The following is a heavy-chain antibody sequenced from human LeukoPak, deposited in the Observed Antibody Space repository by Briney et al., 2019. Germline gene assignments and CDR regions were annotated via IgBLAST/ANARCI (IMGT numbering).Heavy chain of an antibody. CDR2: INHSGST. V-gene: IGHV4-34*01. J-gene: IGHJ5*02. D-gene: IGHD6-13*01. Sequence: KPSETLSLTCAVYGGSFSAYYWSWIRQPPGKGLEWIGEINHSGSTNYNPSLKSRVTISIDTSKDQFSLEMSSVTAADTAVYYCARGRGARSSRWYNWFDPWGQGTLVTVSS. CDR1: GGSFSAYY. CDR3: ARGRGARSSRWYNWFDP.